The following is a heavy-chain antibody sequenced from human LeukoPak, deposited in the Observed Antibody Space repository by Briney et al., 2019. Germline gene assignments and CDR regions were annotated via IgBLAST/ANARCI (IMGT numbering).Heavy chain of an antibody. Sequence: PSETLSLTCAVYGGSFSGYYWSWIRQPPGKGLEWIGYIYYSGSTNYNPSLKSRVTISVDTSKNQFSLKLTSVTAADTAVYYCARARGATIFQSAFDIWGQGTMVTVSS. CDR1: GGSFSGYY. D-gene: IGHD5-24*01. CDR2: IYYSGST. CDR3: ARARGATIFQSAFDI. J-gene: IGHJ3*02. V-gene: IGHV4-59*01.